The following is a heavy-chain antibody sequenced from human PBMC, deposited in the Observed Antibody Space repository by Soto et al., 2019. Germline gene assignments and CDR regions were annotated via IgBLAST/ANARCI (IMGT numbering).Heavy chain of an antibody. J-gene: IGHJ6*03. Sequence: GGSLRLSCAASGFTFSSYSMNWVRQAPGKGLEWVSSISSSSYIYYADSVKGRFTISRDNAKNSLYLQMNSLRAEDTAVYYCARSLGTLLCLWVYYYYYYMYFWGKGSTVPVSS. CDR3: ARSLGTLLCLWVYYYYYYMYF. CDR1: GFTFSSYS. V-gene: IGHV3-21*01. D-gene: IGHD3-16*01. CDR2: ISSSSYI.